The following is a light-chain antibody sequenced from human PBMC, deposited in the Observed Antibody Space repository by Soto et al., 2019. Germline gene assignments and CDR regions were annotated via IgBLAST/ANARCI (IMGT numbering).Light chain of an antibody. CDR1: QSLLHTNGHNY. Sequence: DLVLIQSPLSLPVTPGEPASISCRSSQSLLHTNGHNYVDWYVQKPGESPQLLISLGSNRASGVPARFGASGSGTYLTLKISRVEAEDVGVYYCGQGLRTPFTCGGGTKVEIK. CDR3: GQGLRTPFT. CDR2: LGS. J-gene: IGKJ4*01. V-gene: IGKV2-28*01.